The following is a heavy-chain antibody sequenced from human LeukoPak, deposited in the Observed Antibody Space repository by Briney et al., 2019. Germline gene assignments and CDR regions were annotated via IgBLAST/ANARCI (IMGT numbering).Heavy chain of an antibody. CDR3: AKAELGVDTFFDY. CDR2: LGGSGAGT. V-gene: IGHV3-23*01. J-gene: IGHJ4*02. D-gene: IGHD3-3*01. Sequence: GGSLRLSCAASGFTFTRFAMYWVRQAPGKGLEWVATLGGSGAGTYYSDSVQGRFTISRDNSKRTLFLQMNSLRAEDTAFYYCAKAELGVDTFFDYWGQGTLVTVSS. CDR1: GFTFTRFA.